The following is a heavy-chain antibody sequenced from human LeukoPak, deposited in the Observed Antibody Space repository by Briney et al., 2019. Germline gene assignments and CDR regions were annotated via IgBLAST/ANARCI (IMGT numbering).Heavy chain of an antibody. V-gene: IGHV4-59*01. CDR1: GGSITNYY. J-gene: IGHJ3*01. CDR3: AREVVVAATWFDP. Sequence: SETLSLTCTVSGGSITNYYWSWIRQPPGKGLEWIGYIYYTGSTNYNPSLKSRVTISIDTSNNQFSLKLSSVTAADTAVYYCAREVVVAATWFDPWGQGTMVTVSS. D-gene: IGHD2-15*01. CDR2: IYYTGST.